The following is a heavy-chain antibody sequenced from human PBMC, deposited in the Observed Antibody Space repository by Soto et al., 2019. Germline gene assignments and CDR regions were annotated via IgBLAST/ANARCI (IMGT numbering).Heavy chain of an antibody. V-gene: IGHV1-18*04. CDR2: ISAYNGYT. Sequence: QVQLVQSGGEVKKPGASVKVSCKTSGYTFTNYGITWVRQAPGQGLKWMGWISAYNGYTNYAQKFQGRVIMTTDTSTTTAYRELRGLRSADTAVYYCARGPAGGLRGGVPYWGQGTLVTVSS. J-gene: IGHJ4*02. CDR3: ARGPAGGLRGGVPY. CDR1: GYTFTNYG. D-gene: IGHD2-15*01.